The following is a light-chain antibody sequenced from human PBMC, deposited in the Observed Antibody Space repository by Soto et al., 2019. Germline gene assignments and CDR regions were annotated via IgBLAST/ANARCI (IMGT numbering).Light chain of an antibody. CDR2: KAS. Sequence: DIQMTQSPSTLSASVQDRVTITCRAIQSISTWLAWYQQNPGRAPKLLIYKASSLETGVASRFSGSGSGTELTLIISSLQPDDFASYYCQQYGSSPPWTFGEGTNVEI. J-gene: IGKJ1*01. CDR3: QQYGSSPPWT. V-gene: IGKV1-5*03. CDR1: QSISTW.